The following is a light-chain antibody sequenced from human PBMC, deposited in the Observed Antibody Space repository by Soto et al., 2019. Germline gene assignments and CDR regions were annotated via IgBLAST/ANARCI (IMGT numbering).Light chain of an antibody. CDR2: GAS. CDR1: QSVSSN. V-gene: IGKV3-15*01. CDR3: QQYYKWPYT. Sequence: IMMTQSPATLSVSPGERATLSCRASQSVSSNLGWYQQKPGQAPRLLIYGASTRATGIPARFSGSGSGTECTLTINSLQSEDFAVYYCQQYYKWPYTLGQGTKVDVK. J-gene: IGKJ2*01.